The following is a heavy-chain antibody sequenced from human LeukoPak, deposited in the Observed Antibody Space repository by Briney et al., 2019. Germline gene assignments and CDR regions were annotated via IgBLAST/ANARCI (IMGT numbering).Heavy chain of an antibody. Sequence: PGGSLRLSCAASGFTFSSYSMNWVRQAPGKGLEWVSSISSSSSYIYYADSEKGRFTISRDNAKNSLYLQMNSLRAEDTAVYYCATYYYDSSGYPFDYWGQGTLVTVSS. V-gene: IGHV3-21*01. J-gene: IGHJ4*02. D-gene: IGHD3-22*01. CDR3: ATYYYDSSGYPFDY. CDR1: GFTFSSYS. CDR2: ISSSSSYI.